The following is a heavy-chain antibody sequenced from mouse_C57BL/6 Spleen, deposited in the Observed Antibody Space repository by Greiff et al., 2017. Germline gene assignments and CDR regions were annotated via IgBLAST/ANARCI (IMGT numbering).Heavy chain of an antibody. CDR2: IYPGSGNT. CDR1: GYSFTSYY. CDR3: ARQLGAMDY. J-gene: IGHJ4*01. D-gene: IGHD4-1*02. V-gene: IGHV1-66*01. Sequence: QVQLQQSGPELVKPGASVKISCKASGYSFTSYYIHWVKQRPGQGLEWIGWIYPGSGNTKYNEKFKGKATLTADTSSSTAYLQLSSLTSEDSAVYYCARQLGAMDYWGQGTSVTVSS.